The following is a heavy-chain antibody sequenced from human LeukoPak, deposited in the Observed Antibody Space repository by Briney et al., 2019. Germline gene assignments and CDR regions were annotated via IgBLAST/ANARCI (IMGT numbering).Heavy chain of an antibody. CDR3: ATSQGYCSGGSCYSG. Sequence: ASVKVSCKASGGTFSSYAISWVRQAPGQGLEWMGWINPNSGGTNYAQKFQGRVTMTRDTSISTAYMELSRLRSDDTAVYYCATSQGYCSGGSCYSGWGQGTLVTVSS. CDR1: GGTFSSYA. V-gene: IGHV1-2*02. D-gene: IGHD2-15*01. CDR2: INPNSGGT. J-gene: IGHJ4*02.